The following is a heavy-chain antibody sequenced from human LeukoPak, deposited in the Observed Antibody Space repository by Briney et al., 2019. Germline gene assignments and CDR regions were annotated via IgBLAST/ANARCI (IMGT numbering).Heavy chain of an antibody. CDR3: VRDLSGWYDVGLHY. D-gene: IGHD6-19*01. J-gene: IGHJ4*02. V-gene: IGHV4-39*02. CDR1: GGTISSSSAY. Sequence: PSETLSLTRTVAGGTISSSSAYWGWIRQPPGKGLEWIGSIYYSGSTYYNPSLRSRVSISVDTSKNQFSLKLSSVTAADTAVYDCVRDLSGWYDVGLHYWGQGTLVTVSS. CDR2: IYYSGST.